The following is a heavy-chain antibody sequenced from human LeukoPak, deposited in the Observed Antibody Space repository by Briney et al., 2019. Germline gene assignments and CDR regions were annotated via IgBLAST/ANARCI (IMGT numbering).Heavy chain of an antibody. D-gene: IGHD5-18*01. CDR1: GGSISSGGYY. CDR2: IYYSGST. Sequence: SETLSLTCTVSGGSISSGGYYWSWIRQHPGKGLEWIGYIYYSGSTYYNPSLKSRVIISVDTSKNQFSLKLSSVTAADTAVYYCAGEIDTAMVTSDYWGQGTLVTVSS. CDR3: AGEIDTAMVTSDY. J-gene: IGHJ4*02. V-gene: IGHV4-31*03.